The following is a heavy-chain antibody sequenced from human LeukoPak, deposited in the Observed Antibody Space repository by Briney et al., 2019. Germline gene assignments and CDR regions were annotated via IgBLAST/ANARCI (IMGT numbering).Heavy chain of an antibody. J-gene: IGHJ5*02. CDR2: MNPNSGNT. V-gene: IGHV1-8*01. Sequence: ASVKVSCKASGYTFTSYDINWVRQATGQGLEWMGWMNPNSGNTGYAQKFQGRVTMTRNTSISTAYMELSSLRSEDTAVYYCARRRGGGYCSSTSCRNWFDPWGQGTLVTVSS. CDR1: GYTFTSYD. CDR3: ARRRGGGYCSSTSCRNWFDP. D-gene: IGHD2-2*01.